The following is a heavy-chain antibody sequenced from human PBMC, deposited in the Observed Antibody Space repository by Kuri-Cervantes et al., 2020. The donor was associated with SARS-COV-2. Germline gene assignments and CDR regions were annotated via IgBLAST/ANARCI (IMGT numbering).Heavy chain of an antibody. J-gene: IGHJ4*02. CDR3: ARPFGRMF. CDR1: GFTFSSYA. Sequence: GGSLRLSCAASGFTFSSYAMSWVRQAPGKGLEWVSVIYSGGSTYYADSVKGRFTISRDNSKNTLYLQMNSLRAEDTAVYYCARPFGRMFWGQGTLVTVSS. D-gene: IGHD3-10*01. V-gene: IGHV3-66*01. CDR2: IYSGGST.